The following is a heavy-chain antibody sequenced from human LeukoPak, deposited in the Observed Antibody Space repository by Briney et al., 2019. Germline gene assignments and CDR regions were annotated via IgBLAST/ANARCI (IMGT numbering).Heavy chain of an antibody. CDR2: ISWNSGSI. Sequence: GRSLRLSCAASGFTFDDYAMYWVRQGPGKGLEWVSGISWNSGSIDYADSVKGRFIISRDNAKNSLDLQMNSLRGEDTALYYCAKGQYYDFWRGGMDVWGQGTTVTVSS. V-gene: IGHV3-9*01. D-gene: IGHD3-3*01. CDR3: AKGQYYDFWRGGMDV. J-gene: IGHJ6*02. CDR1: GFTFDDYA.